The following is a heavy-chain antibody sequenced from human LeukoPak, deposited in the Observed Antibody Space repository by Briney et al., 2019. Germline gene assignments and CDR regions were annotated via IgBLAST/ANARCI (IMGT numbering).Heavy chain of an antibody. Sequence: GASVQLSCKASGYTFTGYYIHWVGQAPGQGLEWMGGLNPDTGSTNYAQKFQARVIMTRDTSINTAYMELRRLRYGNTAMYFCARESFSGSGGLNWFAPWGQGTLVTVSA. V-gene: IGHV1-2*02. CDR1: GYTFTGYY. CDR2: LNPDTGST. D-gene: IGHD3-10*01. CDR3: ARESFSGSGGLNWFAP. J-gene: IGHJ5*02.